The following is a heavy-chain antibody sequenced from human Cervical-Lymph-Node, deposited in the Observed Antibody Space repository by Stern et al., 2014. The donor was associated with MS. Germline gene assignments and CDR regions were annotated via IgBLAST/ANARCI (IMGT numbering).Heavy chain of an antibody. CDR1: GFTFSSYG. V-gene: IGHV3-33*01. CDR2: IWYDGSNK. Sequence: QVQLVQSGGGVVQPGRSLRLSCATSGFTFSSYGMHWVRQAPGKGLEWVAVIWYDGSNKYYRDSVKGRFTISRDNSKNTLYLQMNSLRAEDTAVYYCARDQGVVELAPWGQGTLVTVSS. CDR3: ARDQGVVELAP. D-gene: IGHD1-26*01. J-gene: IGHJ5*02.